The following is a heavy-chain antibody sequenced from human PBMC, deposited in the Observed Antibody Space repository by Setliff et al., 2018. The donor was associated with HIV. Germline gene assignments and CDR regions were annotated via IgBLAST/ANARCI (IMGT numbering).Heavy chain of an antibody. CDR1: GASISSYY. CDR3: ARVGGSYSDYYYYYYMDV. D-gene: IGHD1-26*01. CDR2: IYYSGTT. Sequence: PSQTLSLTCNVSGASISSYYWSWIRQPPGKGLEWIGYIYYSGTTNYNPSLKSRVTISVDTSKNQISLNLTSVTAADTAVYYCARVGGSYSDYYYYYYMDVWGKGTTVTVS. J-gene: IGHJ6*03. V-gene: IGHV4-59*01.